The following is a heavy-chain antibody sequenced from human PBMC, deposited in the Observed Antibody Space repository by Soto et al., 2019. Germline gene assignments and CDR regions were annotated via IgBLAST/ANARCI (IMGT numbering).Heavy chain of an antibody. J-gene: IGHJ6*02. V-gene: IGHV1-69*13. CDR2: IIPIFGTA. CDR1: GGTFSSYA. D-gene: IGHD6-13*01. Sequence: SVKVSCKASGGTFSSYAISWVRQAPGQGLEWMGGIIPIFGTANYAQKFQGRVTITADESTSTAYMELSSLRSEDTAVYYCARDGAFVAAARAWYYYYGMDVWGQGTTVTSP. CDR3: ARDGAFVAAARAWYYYYGMDV.